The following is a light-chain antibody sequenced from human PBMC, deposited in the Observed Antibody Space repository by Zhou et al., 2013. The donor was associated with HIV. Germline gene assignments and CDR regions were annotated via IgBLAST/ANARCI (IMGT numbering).Light chain of an antibody. V-gene: IGKV1-39*01. Sequence: DIQMTQSPSSLSASVGDRVTITCRASQSISSYLNWYQQKPGKAPKLLIFAASSLQRGVPSRFSGSGSGTDFTLTISSLQPEDFATYYCQQYYSDPWTFGQGTKVEIK. CDR1: QSISSY. CDR3: QQYYSDPWT. J-gene: IGKJ1*01. CDR2: AAS.